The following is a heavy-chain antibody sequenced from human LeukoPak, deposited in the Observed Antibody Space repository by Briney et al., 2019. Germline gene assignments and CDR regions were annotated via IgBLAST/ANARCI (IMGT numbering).Heavy chain of an antibody. V-gene: IGHV3-30*02. D-gene: IGHD2-15*01. J-gene: IGHJ4*02. Sequence: GGSLRLSCAASGFTFSSYGMHWVRQAPGKGLEWVAFIRYDGTNKYYADSVKGRFTISRDNSKNTLYLQMNSLRAEDTAVYYCAKDRAADFDYWGQGTLVTVSS. CDR3: AKDRAADFDY. CDR2: IRYDGTNK. CDR1: GFTFSSYG.